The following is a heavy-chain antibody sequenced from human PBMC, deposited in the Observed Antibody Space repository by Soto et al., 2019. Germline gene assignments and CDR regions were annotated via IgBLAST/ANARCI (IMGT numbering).Heavy chain of an antibody. Sequence: QVQPQESGPGLVKPSQTLSLICTVSGGSISSGDYYWSWIRQPPGRGLEWIGYIYYSGSTYYNPSLKSRVTISVDTSKNQFSLKLSSVTAADTAVYYCARVRSIDWYFDLWGRGTLVTVSS. V-gene: IGHV4-30-4*01. J-gene: IGHJ2*01. CDR3: ARVRSIDWYFDL. CDR1: GGSISSGDYY. CDR2: IYYSGST.